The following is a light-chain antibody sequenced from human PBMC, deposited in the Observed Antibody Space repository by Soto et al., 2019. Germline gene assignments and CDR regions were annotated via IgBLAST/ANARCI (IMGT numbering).Light chain of an antibody. CDR2: DVS. V-gene: IGLV2-11*01. CDR3: YSYAGSYTFYV. J-gene: IGLJ1*01. CDR1: SSDVGGYNY. Sequence: QSALTQPRSVSGSPGQSVTISCTGTSSDVGGYNYVSWYQQPPGKAPKLVIYDVSKRPSGVPDRFSGSKSGNTASLIISGLQAEDEADYYCYSYAGSYTFYVFGTGTQLTVL.